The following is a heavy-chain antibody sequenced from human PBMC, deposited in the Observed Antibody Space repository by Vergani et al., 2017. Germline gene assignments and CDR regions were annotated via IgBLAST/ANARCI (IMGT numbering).Heavy chain of an antibody. CDR3: ARGRGYSSSTSCSKTYYYYYYMDV. Sequence: QVQLQQWGAGLLKPSETLSLTCAVYGGSFSGYYWSWIRQPPGKGLEWIGEINHSGSTNYNPSLKSRVTISVDTSKNQFSLKLSSVTAADTAVYYCARGRGYSSSTSCSKTYYYYYYMDVWGKGTTVTVSS. CDR2: INHSGST. J-gene: IGHJ6*03. CDR1: GGSFSGYY. V-gene: IGHV4-34*01. D-gene: IGHD2-2*01.